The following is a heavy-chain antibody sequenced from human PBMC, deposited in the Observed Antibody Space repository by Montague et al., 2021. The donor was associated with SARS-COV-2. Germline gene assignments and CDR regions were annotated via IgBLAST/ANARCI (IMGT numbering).Heavy chain of an antibody. CDR1: GVSISSGSYY. V-gene: IGHV4-61*01. D-gene: IGHD3-22*01. CDR2: VYHTGST. Sequence: SETLSLTCSVSGVSISSGSYYWSWVRQPPGKGLEWIGYVYHTGSTNYNPSLKSRVTLSIDTSKNQFSLNLTSVTAADTAVYYCVREKDYFDDSGSNWGQGSLLTV. J-gene: IGHJ4*02. CDR3: VREKDYFDDSGSN.